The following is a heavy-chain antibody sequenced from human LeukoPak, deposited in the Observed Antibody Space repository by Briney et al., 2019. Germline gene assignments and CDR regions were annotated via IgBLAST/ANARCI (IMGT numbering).Heavy chain of an antibody. J-gene: IGHJ3*02. Sequence: PSETLSLTCAVSGGSISSSNWWSWVRQPPGKGLEWIGEIYHSGSTNYNPSLKSRVTISVDTSKNQFSLKLSSVTAAGTAVYYCATGRGIAARPAFGAFDIWGQGTMVTVSS. CDR1: GGSISSSNW. V-gene: IGHV4-4*02. CDR2: IYHSGST. D-gene: IGHD6-6*01. CDR3: ATGRGIAARPAFGAFDI.